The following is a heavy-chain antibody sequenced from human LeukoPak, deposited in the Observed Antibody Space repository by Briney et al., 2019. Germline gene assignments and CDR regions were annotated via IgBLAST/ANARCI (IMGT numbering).Heavy chain of an antibody. CDR2: ISGSGGST. CDR3: ARDGETVALN. J-gene: IGHJ4*02. V-gene: IGHV3-23*01. Sequence: GGSLRLSCAASGFTFITYAMSWVRQAPGKGLEWVSAISGSGGSTYYADSVRGRFTISRDNSKNTLYLQMNSLRAEDTAVYYCARDGETVALNWGQGTLVTVSS. CDR1: GFTFITYA. D-gene: IGHD4-23*01.